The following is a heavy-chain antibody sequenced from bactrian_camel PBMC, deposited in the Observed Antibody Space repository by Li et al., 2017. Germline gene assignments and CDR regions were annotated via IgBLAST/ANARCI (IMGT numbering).Heavy chain of an antibody. V-gene: IGHV3S60*01. Sequence: QLVESGGGSVQAGGSLKLSCAASGYTISDYCMGWFRQAPGNECDLVSSLTWDGTTYYDDSVKGRFTISHDNTKNTVYLQMNNLKPEDTAAYHCLTIEGGIPITTFPSCDHWGQGTQVTVS. J-gene: IGHJ4*01. CDR1: GYTISDYC. CDR3: LTIEGGIPITTFPSCDH. D-gene: IGHD2*01. CDR2: LTWDGTT.